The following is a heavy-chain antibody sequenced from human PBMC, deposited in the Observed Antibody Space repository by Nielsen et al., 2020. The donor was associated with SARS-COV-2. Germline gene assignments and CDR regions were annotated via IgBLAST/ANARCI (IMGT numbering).Heavy chain of an antibody. Sequence: SETLSLTCAVYTGSFSGYYWSWIRQPPGMGLEWIGEINHSGSTNYNPPLKSRVTMSVDPTKSQFSLKLSSVTAADTAVYYCARVGLGDCSSTSCYSAFDIWGQGTMVTVSS. J-gene: IGHJ3*02. V-gene: IGHV4-34*01. CDR3: ARVGLGDCSSTSCYSAFDI. D-gene: IGHD2-2*02. CDR1: TGSFSGYY. CDR2: INHSGST.